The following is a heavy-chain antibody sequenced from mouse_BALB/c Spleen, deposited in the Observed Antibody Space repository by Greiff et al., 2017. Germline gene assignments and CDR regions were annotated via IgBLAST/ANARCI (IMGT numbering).Heavy chain of an antibody. CDR2: IWGDGST. Sequence: VKLVESGPGLVAPSQSLSITCTVSGFSLTGYGVNWVRQPPGKGLEWLGMIWGDGSTDYNSALKSRLSISKDNSKSQVFLKMNSLQTDDTARYYCARDPPFTTVVATRAMDYWGQGTSVTVSS. CDR1: GFSLTGYG. V-gene: IGHV2-6-7*01. J-gene: IGHJ4*01. D-gene: IGHD1-1*01. CDR3: ARDPPFTTVVATRAMDY.